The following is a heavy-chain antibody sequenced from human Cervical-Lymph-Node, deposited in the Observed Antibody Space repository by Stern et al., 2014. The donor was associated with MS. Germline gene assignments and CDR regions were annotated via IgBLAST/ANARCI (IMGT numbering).Heavy chain of an antibody. CDR2: ISAFNGNT. D-gene: IGHD6-13*01. J-gene: IGHJ5*02. V-gene: IGHV1-18*01. Sequence: QVQLVQSGAEVKKPGASVKVSCKASGYTFTSYGINWVRQAPGQGLYWMGWISAFNGNTDDAQKLQGRVTMTTDTSTSTAYMELRTLRSDDTAVYYCARSRIAAAPFGGWFDPWGQGTLVTVSS. CDR1: GYTFTSYG. CDR3: ARSRIAAAPFGGWFDP.